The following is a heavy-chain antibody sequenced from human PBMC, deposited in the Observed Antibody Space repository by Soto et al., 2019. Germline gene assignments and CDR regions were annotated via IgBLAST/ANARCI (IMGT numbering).Heavy chain of an antibody. D-gene: IGHD3-10*01. CDR3: ARDYGAGEPLFDY. J-gene: IGHJ4*02. V-gene: IGHV1-69*08. CDR1: GGTFSSYT. Sequence: QVQLVQSGAEVKKPGSSVKVSCKASGGTFSSYTISWVRQAPGQGLEWMGRIIPILGIANYAQKFQGRVTITEDKSRGTAYMELSSLRSEDTAVYYCARDYGAGEPLFDYWGEGTLVIVSS. CDR2: IIPILGIA.